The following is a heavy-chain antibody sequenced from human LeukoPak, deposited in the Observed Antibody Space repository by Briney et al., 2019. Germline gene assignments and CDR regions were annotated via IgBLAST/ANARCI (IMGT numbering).Heavy chain of an antibody. D-gene: IGHD5-18*01. CDR1: GFTFSSYG. V-gene: IGHV3-30*02. CDR2: IRYDGSNK. CDR3: ARDHTAMVTRGSDFDY. J-gene: IGHJ4*02. Sequence: GGSLRLSCAASGFTFSSYGMHWVRQAPGKGLEWVAFIRYDGSNKYYADSVKGRFTISRDNSKNTLYLQMNSLRAEDTAVYYCARDHTAMVTRGSDFDYWGQGTLVTVSS.